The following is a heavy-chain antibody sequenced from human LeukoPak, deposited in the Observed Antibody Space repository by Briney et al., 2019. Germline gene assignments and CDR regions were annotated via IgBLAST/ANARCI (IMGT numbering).Heavy chain of an antibody. D-gene: IGHD3-9*01. V-gene: IGHV3-23*01. J-gene: IGHJ4*02. CDR3: AKDDAWLRYQY. CDR1: GFTFSSYS. CDR2: ISVSGANT. Sequence: GGSLRLSCAASGFTFSSYSMNWVRQAPGKGLEWVSGISVSGANTYYADSVKGRFTISGDNSKNTLYLQMSSLRAVDTAVYYCAKDDAWLRYQYWGQGTLVTVSS.